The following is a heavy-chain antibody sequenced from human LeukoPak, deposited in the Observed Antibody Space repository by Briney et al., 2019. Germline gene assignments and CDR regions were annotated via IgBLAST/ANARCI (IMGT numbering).Heavy chain of an antibody. CDR1: EYTFTSYA. CDR2: INTNTGNP. V-gene: IGHV7-4-1*02. D-gene: IGHD4-23*01. CDR3: ARDNGGANDAFDI. J-gene: IGHJ3*02. Sequence: ASVKVSCKASEYTFTSYAMNWVRQAPGQGLEWMGWINTNTGNPTYAQGFTGRFVFSSDTSVSTAYLQISNLKAEDTALYYCARDNGGANDAFDIWGQGTMVTVSS.